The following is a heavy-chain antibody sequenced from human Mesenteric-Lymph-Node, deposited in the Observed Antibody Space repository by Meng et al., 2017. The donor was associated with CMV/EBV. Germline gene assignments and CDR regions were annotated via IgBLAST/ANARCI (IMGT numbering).Heavy chain of an antibody. V-gene: IGHV3-30*02. CDR2: IWFDGSNR. CDR3: AKARRENYYYYGMDV. J-gene: IGHJ6*02. D-gene: IGHD1-26*01. Sequence: GESLKISCAASGFTFNNYGMHWVRQAPGKGLEWVAVIWFDGSNRYYADSVKGRFTISRDNSKNTLYLQMNSLRAEDTAVYYCAKARRENYYYYGMDVWGQGTTVTVSS. CDR1: GFTFNNYG.